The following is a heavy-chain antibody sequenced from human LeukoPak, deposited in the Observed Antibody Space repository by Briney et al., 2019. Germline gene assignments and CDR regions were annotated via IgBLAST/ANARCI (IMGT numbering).Heavy chain of an antibody. V-gene: IGHV4-59*08. Sequence: SETLSLTCTVSGGSISNYYWSWLRQPPGKGLEWIGYINYSGSTTYNPPLKSRVTISVDTSKNQFSQKLTSATAADTAVYYCARQAAANSIDYWGQGTVVTVSS. CDR3: ARQAAANSIDY. CDR2: INYSGST. D-gene: IGHD2-2*01. CDR1: GGSISNYY. J-gene: IGHJ4*02.